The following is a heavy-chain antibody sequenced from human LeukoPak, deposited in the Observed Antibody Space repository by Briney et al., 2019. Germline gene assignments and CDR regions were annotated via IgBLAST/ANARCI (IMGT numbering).Heavy chain of an antibody. Sequence: GGSLRLSCAASGFTFSNYAMHWVRQAPGKGLEWVTVIAYDGSSKYYADSVKGRFTISRDNSKNTLYLQMNSLRAEDTAMYYCTSGALPYCAGDCPIHYWGQGTLVTVSS. CDR1: GFTFSNYA. CDR3: TSGALPYCAGDCPIHY. CDR2: IAYDGSSK. D-gene: IGHD2-21*02. V-gene: IGHV3-30-3*01. J-gene: IGHJ4*02.